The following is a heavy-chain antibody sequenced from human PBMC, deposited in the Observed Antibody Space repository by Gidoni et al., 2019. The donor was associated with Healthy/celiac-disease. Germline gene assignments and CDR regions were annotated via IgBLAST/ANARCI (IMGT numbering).Heavy chain of an antibody. Sequence: QVQLVQSGAEVKKPGSSVKVSCKVSGGTFSSYAISWVRQAPGQGLEWMGGIIPIFGTANYAQKFQGRVTMTADESTSTAYMELSSLRSEDTAVYYCASGYCSSTSCFAIFDPWGQGTLVTVSS. CDR1: GGTFSSYA. J-gene: IGHJ5*02. D-gene: IGHD2-2*03. V-gene: IGHV1-69*01. CDR2: IIPIFGTA. CDR3: ASGYCSSTSCFAIFDP.